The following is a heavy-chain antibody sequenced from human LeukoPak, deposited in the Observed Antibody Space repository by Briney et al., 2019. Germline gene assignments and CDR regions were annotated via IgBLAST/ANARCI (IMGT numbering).Heavy chain of an antibody. CDR3: ARDPTSGGNIDY. Sequence: GGSLRLSCAASGFTFSSYGLNWVRQAPGKGLEWVSVISGSGGSTYYADSVKGRFTISRDNAKNSLYLQMNSLRAEDTAVYYCARDPTSGGNIDYWGQGTLVTVSS. D-gene: IGHD4-23*01. CDR1: GFTFSSYG. V-gene: IGHV3-23*01. J-gene: IGHJ4*02. CDR2: ISGSGGST.